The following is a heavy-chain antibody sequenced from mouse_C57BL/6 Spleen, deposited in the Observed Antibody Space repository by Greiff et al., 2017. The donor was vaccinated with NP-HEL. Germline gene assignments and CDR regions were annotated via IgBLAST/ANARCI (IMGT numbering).Heavy chain of an antibody. CDR2: IDPSDSYT. D-gene: IGHD2-3*01. J-gene: IGHJ1*03. V-gene: IGHV1-69*01. Sequence: QVQLQQPGAELVMPGASVKLSCKASGYTFTSYWMHWVKQRPGQGLEWIREIDPSDSYTNYNQKFKGKSTLTVDKSSSTAYMQLSSLTSEDSAVYYCARTKGYYVDWYFDVWGTGTTVTVSS. CDR1: GYTFTSYW. CDR3: ARTKGYYVDWYFDV.